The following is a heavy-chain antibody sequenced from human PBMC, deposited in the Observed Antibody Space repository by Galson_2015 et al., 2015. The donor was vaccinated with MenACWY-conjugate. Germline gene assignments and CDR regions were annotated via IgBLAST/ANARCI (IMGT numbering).Heavy chain of an antibody. CDR3: ARHIPSLINGGNSVYYYYYYMDV. D-gene: IGHD4-23*01. CDR1: GYSFTSYW. J-gene: IGHJ6*03. CDR2: IDPSDSDT. V-gene: IGHV5-10-1*01. Sequence: QSGAEVKKPGGSLRISCKGSGYSFTSYWISWVRQMPGKGLEWMGRIDPSDSDTNYSPSFQGHVTISADKSISTAYLQWSSLKASDTAMYYCARHIPSLINGGNSVYYYYYYMDVWGKGTTVTVSS.